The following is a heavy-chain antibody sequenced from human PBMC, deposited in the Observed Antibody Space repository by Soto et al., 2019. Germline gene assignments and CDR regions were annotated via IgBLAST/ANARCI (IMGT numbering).Heavy chain of an antibody. V-gene: IGHV5-51*01. Sequence: PGEDLKISCKGSGYKFTGYWIGWVRQMAGKGLEWIGIIYPGDSDTRYSPSFQGQVTISADKSTNTAYLQWSSLKASDTAMYYCARQSCFCSDCYPFVPFAYRGLGTQVT. J-gene: IGHJ4*02. CDR3: ARQSCFCSDCYPFVPFAY. D-gene: IGHD2-21*02. CDR2: IYPGDSDT. CDR1: GYKFTGYW.